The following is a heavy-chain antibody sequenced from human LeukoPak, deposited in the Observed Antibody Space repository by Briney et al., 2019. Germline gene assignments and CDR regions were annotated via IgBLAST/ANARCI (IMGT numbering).Heavy chain of an antibody. V-gene: IGHV3-23*01. D-gene: IGHD1-14*01. CDR3: AKDKGAVTGTFDY. CDR1: GFTFSTYA. Sequence: GGSLRLSCAASGFTFSTYAMSWVRQAPGRGLEWVSGLTGGGGGTSYADSVKGRFTISRDNSKNTMYLQMNSLRAEDTAVYYCAKDKGAVTGTFDYWGQGTLVTVSS. CDR2: LTGGGGGT. J-gene: IGHJ4*02.